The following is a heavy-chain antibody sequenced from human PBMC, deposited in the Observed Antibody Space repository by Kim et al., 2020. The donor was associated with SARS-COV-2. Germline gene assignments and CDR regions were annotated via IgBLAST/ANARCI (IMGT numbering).Heavy chain of an antibody. CDR3: ARTLRYYDPWYVDH. V-gene: IGHV3-53*01. Sequence: DAVKGRFTASGDTSSNTLYLQMNSLRSEDTAVYYCARTLRYYDPWYVDHWGQGTVVTVSS. D-gene: IGHD3-9*01. J-gene: IGHJ4*02.